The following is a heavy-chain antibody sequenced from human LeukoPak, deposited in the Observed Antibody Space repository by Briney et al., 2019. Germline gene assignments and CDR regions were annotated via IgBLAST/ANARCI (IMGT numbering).Heavy chain of an antibody. D-gene: IGHD6-19*01. J-gene: IGHJ3*02. CDR2: IIRSSRYI. CDR3: ARVRPQWLHNRDAFDI. Sequence: GGSLRLSCAASGSTFTTYNMSWVRHAPGEWREWVSLIIRSSRYIYYAGSGKGPSSPSTDTATNPPYMQMNTLRAAGTGVYYCARVRPQWLHNRDAFDIGGEGTMATVSS. CDR1: GSTFTTYN. V-gene: IGHV3-21*01.